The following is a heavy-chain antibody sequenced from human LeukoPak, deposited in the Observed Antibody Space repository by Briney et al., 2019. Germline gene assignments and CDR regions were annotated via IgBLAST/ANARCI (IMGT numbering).Heavy chain of an antibody. D-gene: IGHD1-14*01. V-gene: IGHV4-59*08. Sequence: KPSETLSLTCAVSGGSISSYYWSWIRQPPGKGLEWIGYIYYSGSTKYNASLKSRVTMSVDTSKNQFYLKLNSVTAADTAVYYCARHDGGTTEGWFDPWGQGTLVTVSS. CDR3: ARHDGGTTEGWFDP. CDR1: GGSISSYY. CDR2: IYYSGST. J-gene: IGHJ5*02.